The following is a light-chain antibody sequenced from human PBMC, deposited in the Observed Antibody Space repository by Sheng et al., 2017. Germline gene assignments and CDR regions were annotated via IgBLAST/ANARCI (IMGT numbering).Light chain of an antibody. CDR2: AAS. CDR3: QQSYNSPLWT. V-gene: IGKV1-12*01. J-gene: IGKJ1*01. CDR1: QDFSSW. Sequence: DIQMTQSPSSVSASIGDRVTITCRASQDFSSWLAWYQQKPGTAPQLLIYAASSLQSGVPSRFSGSGSGSDFTLTISSLQPEDFATYYCQQSYNSPLWTFGQGTKVEIK.